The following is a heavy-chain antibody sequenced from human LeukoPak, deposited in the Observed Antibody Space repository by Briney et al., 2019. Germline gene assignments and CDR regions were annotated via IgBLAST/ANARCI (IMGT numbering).Heavy chain of an antibody. CDR1: GYRFTSYW. CDR2: IYPGDSDT. D-gene: IGHD4-23*01. Sequence: GESLKISCKGSGYRFTSYWIGWVRQMPGKGLEWMGIIYPGDSDTRYSPSFQGQVTISADKSISTAYLQWSSLKASDTAMYYCARGRLTTVVTPDYWGQGTLVTVSS. V-gene: IGHV5-51*01. J-gene: IGHJ4*02. CDR3: ARGRLTTVVTPDY.